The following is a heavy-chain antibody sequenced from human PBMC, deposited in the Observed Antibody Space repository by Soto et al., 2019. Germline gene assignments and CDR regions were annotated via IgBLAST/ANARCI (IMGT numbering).Heavy chain of an antibody. CDR1: FTFSMYS. Sequence: VQVVESGGGLVKPGGSLTLSCNFTFSMYSMNWVRQAPGKGLEWVASISSGAAYIKYADSVQGRFTISRDNAKNSVSLQMSSLRVEDTAVYFCTRDEGGSYDSWFHPWCQGTQVTVSA. CDR2: ISSGAAYI. CDR3: TRDEGGSYDSWFHP. D-gene: IGHD1-26*01. J-gene: IGHJ5*02. V-gene: IGHV3-21*01.